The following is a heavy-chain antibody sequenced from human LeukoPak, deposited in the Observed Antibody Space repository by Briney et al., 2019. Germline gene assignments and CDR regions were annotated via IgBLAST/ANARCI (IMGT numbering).Heavy chain of an antibody. CDR1: GYTFTSYD. Sequence: ASVKVSCKASGYTFTSYDINWVRQATGQGLEWMGWTNPNSGNTGYAQKFQGRVTMTRNTSISTAYMELSSLRSEDTAVYYCARSPPLGYCSGGSCYDEYNWFDPWGQGTLVTVSS. V-gene: IGHV1-8*01. CDR3: ARSPPLGYCSGGSCYDEYNWFDP. CDR2: TNPNSGNT. J-gene: IGHJ5*02. D-gene: IGHD2-15*01.